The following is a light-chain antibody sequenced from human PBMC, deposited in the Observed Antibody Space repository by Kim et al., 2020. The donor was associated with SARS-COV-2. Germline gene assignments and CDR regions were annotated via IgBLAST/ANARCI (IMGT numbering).Light chain of an antibody. J-gene: IGKJ1*01. CDR1: QDISNY. V-gene: IGKV1-27*01. CDR3: QKCDSAPWT. CDR2: AAS. Sequence: ASVGDRVTSTCRASQDISNYLDWFQLKPGKAPKLLIYAASALQPGVPSRFSGSGSGTDFTLTVTSLQPEDVATYYCQKCDSAPWTFGQGTKVDIK.